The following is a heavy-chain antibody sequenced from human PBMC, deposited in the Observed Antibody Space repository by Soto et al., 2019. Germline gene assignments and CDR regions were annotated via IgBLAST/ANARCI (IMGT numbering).Heavy chain of an antibody. CDR3: ARDGYAYGSGSFPAT. J-gene: IGHJ5*02. D-gene: IGHD3-10*01. V-gene: IGHV1-69*04. Sequence: QVQLVQSGAEVKKPGSSVKISCKASGDTFTTYPITWVRQAPGHGLEWMGRIVPVLGVPNSAQKFQGRLTLTADKSRSTAYMELSSLTAADPALYYCARDGYAYGSGSFPATWGQGTLVIVSS. CDR2: IVPVLGVP. CDR1: GDTFTTYP.